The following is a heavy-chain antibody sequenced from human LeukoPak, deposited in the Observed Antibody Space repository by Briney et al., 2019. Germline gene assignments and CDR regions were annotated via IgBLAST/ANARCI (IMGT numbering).Heavy chain of an antibody. Sequence: SETLSLTCTVSGYSISSGSYWGWIRQPPGKGLEWIGSIYHSGSTYYNPSLKSRVTISVDTSKNQFSLKLSSVTAADTAVYYCARGPIIVGATYFDYWGQGTRVTVSS. CDR3: ARGPIIVGATYFDY. CDR2: IYHSGST. V-gene: IGHV4-38-2*02. D-gene: IGHD1-26*01. CDR1: GYSISSGSY. J-gene: IGHJ4*02.